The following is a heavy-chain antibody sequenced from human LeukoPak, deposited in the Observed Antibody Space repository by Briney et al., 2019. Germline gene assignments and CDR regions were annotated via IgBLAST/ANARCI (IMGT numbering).Heavy chain of an antibody. D-gene: IGHD6-19*01. CDR2: IYYSGST. CDR1: GGSISSGGYY. V-gene: IGHV4-31*03. J-gene: IGHJ4*02. Sequence: PSETLSLTCTVSGGSISSGGYYWSWIRQHPGKGLEWIGYIYYSGSTCYNPSLKSRVTISVDTSKNQFSLKLNSVTAADTAMYYCTRTNSSTAIDYWGQGTLVTVSS. CDR3: TRTNSSTAIDY.